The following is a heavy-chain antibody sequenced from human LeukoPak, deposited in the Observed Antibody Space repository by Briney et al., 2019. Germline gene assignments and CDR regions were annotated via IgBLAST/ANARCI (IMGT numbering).Heavy chain of an antibody. CDR1: GYTFTSYG. D-gene: IGHD1-7*01. CDR3: ARISVITGTTVSYYFDY. V-gene: IGHV1-18*01. J-gene: IGHJ4*02. Sequence: ASVKVSCKASGYTFTSYGISWVRQAPGQGLEWMGWISAYNGNTNYARKLQGRVTMTTDTSTSTAYMELRSLRSDDTAVYYCARISVITGTTVSYYFDYWGQGTLVTVSS. CDR2: ISAYNGNT.